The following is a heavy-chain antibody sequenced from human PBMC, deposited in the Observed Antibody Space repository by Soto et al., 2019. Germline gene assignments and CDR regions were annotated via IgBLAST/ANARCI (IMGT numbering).Heavy chain of an antibody. CDR3: ARSLNRLSVWFGESHFDY. D-gene: IGHD3-10*01. CDR2: IYYSGST. V-gene: IGHV4-31*03. Sequence: QVQLQESGPGLVKPSQTLSLTCTVSGGSISSGGYYWSWIRQHPGKGLECIGYIYYSGSTYYNPSLKSRVTISVDTSKNQFSLKLSSVTAADTAVYYCARSLNRLSVWFGESHFDYWGQGTLVTVSS. CDR1: GGSISSGGYY. J-gene: IGHJ4*02.